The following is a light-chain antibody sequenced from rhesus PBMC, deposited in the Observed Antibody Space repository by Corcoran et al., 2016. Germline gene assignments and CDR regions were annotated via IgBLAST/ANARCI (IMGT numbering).Light chain of an antibody. CDR1: QTISSY. CDR3: QQHNSHPLT. Sequence: DIQMTQSPSSLSASVGDRVTITCRASQTISSYLAWYQQKPGKVPKLLIYAASSLESGVPSRFSGRGSWTDFTLTISSLQPEDFATYYCQQHNSHPLTFGGGTKVEIK. J-gene: IGKJ4*01. V-gene: IGKV1-44*01. CDR2: AAS.